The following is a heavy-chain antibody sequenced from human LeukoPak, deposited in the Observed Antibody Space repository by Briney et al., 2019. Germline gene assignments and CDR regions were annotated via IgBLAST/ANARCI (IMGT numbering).Heavy chain of an antibody. CDR2: ISYDGSNK. CDR1: GFTFSSYA. D-gene: IGHD4-17*01. CDR3: ARETGSAVGSTDFDY. V-gene: IGHV3-30-3*01. J-gene: IGHJ4*02. Sequence: GGSLRLSCAASGFTFSSYAMNWVRQAPGKGLEWVAVISYDGSNKYYADSVTGRFTISRDNSKNTRYLQMNSLRAEDTAVYYCARETGSAVGSTDFDYWGQGTLVTVS.